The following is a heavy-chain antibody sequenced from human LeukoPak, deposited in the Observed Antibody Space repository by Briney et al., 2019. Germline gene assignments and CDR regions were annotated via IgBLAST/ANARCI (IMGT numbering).Heavy chain of an antibody. J-gene: IGHJ4*02. Sequence: ASVKVSCKASGYTFTGYYMHWVRQAPGQGFEWMGWINPNSGGTNYAQKFQGRVTMTRDTSISTAYMELSRLRSDDTAVYYCARGIGRYYYDSSGSPWDYWGQGTLVTVSS. V-gene: IGHV1-2*02. CDR2: INPNSGGT. CDR1: GYTFTGYY. D-gene: IGHD3-22*01. CDR3: ARGIGRYYYDSSGSPWDY.